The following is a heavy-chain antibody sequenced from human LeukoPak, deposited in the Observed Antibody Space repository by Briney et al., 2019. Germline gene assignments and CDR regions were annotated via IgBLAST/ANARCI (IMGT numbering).Heavy chain of an antibody. CDR2: IYYSGSP. D-gene: IGHD3-22*01. J-gene: IGHJ4*02. CDR1: GGSISSNNYY. CDR3: TSYYSDSSAYRFDY. V-gene: IGHV4-39*01. Sequence: PSETLSLTCAVSGGSISSNNYYWGWIRQPPGKGLEWIGSIYYSGSPYYNPSLKSRVTISVDTSKNQLSLNLNSVTAADTAVYYCTSYYSDSSAYRFDYWGQGTLVTVSS.